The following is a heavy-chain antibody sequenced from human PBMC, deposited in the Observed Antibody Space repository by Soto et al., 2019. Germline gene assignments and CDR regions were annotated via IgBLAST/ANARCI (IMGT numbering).Heavy chain of an antibody. CDR3: ARVKRYYDYVWGSPPGDAFDI. Sequence: SETLSLTCTVSGGSISSGGYYWSWIRQHPGKGLQWIGYIYYSGSTYYNPSLKSRVTISVDTSKNQFSLKLSSVTAADTAVYYCARVKRYYDYVWGSPPGDAFDIWGQGTMVTVSS. V-gene: IGHV4-31*03. CDR2: IYYSGST. CDR1: GGSISSGGYY. J-gene: IGHJ3*02. D-gene: IGHD3-16*01.